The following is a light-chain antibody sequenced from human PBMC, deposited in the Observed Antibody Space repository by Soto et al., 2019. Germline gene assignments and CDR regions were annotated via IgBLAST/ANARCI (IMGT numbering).Light chain of an antibody. CDR3: MQALQTPWT. J-gene: IGKJ1*01. V-gene: IGKV2-28*01. CDR1: QSLLHSNGYNY. Sequence: DIVMTQSPLSLPVTPGEPASISCRSSQSLLHSNGYNYLDWYLQKPGQSPQLLIYLGSDRASGVPDRFRGSGSGTDFTLKISRVEAEDVGGYYCMQALQTPWTFGQVTKVEI. CDR2: LGS.